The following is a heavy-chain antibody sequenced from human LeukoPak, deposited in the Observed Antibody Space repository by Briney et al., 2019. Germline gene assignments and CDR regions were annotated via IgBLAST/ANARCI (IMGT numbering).Heavy chain of an antibody. CDR2: ISYDGSNK. J-gene: IGHJ6*03. Sequence: GGSLKLSCAASGFTCSHYAIHWVRQAPGKGLEWVAVISYDGSNKYYADSVKGRFTISRDNSKNTLYLQMNSLRAEDTAVYYCARDRGYFVRAGTAAGIYMDVWGKGTTVTVSS. CDR3: ARDRGYFVRAGTAAGIYMDV. D-gene: IGHD6-13*01. CDR1: GFTCSHYA. V-gene: IGHV3-30*01.